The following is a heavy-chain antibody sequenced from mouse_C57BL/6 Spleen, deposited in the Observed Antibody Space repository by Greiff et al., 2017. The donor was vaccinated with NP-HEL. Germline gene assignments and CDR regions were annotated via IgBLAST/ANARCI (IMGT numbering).Heavy chain of an antibody. J-gene: IGHJ2*01. CDR2: IDPSDSYT. CDR1: GYTFTSYW. CDR3: ARWVTTGYYFDY. V-gene: IGHV1-69*01. Sequence: QVQLQQPGAELVMPGASVKLSCKASGYTFTSYWMHWVKQRPGQGLEWIGEIDPSDSYTNYNQKFKGKSTLTVDKSSSTAYMQLSSLTSEDSAVYYCARWVTTGYYFDYWGQGTTLTVSS. D-gene: IGHD2-2*01.